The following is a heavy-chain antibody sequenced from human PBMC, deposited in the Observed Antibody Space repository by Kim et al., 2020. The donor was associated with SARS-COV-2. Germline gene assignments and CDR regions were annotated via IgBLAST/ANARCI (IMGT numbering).Heavy chain of an antibody. CDR2: IYHSGST. Sequence: SETLSLTCTVSGDSISSDYYWGWIRQPPGKGLEWIGSIYHSGSTYYNPSLKSRVTISVDTSKNQFSLKLSSVTAADTAVYYCARAAAYSSSWVDYWGQGTLVTVSS. CDR1: GDSISSDYY. D-gene: IGHD6-13*01. CDR3: ARAAAYSSSWVDY. J-gene: IGHJ4*02. V-gene: IGHV4-38-2*02.